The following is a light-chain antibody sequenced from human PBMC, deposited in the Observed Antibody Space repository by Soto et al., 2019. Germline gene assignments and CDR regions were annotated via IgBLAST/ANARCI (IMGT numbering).Light chain of an antibody. Sequence: QSALTQPASLSGSPGQSITISCTGTSSDVGAYDFVSGYQQHPYKAPKLMIYEVRNRPSGVSNRFSGSKSVNTATLTISGLQAEDEADYYCSSYTTSSTRVFGPGTKLTVL. V-gene: IGLV2-14*03. CDR3: SSYTTSSTRV. J-gene: IGLJ1*01. CDR1: SSDVGAYDF. CDR2: EVR.